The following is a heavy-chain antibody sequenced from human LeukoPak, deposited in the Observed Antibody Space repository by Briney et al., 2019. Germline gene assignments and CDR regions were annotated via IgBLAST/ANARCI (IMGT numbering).Heavy chain of an antibody. CDR2: INPNSGGT. J-gene: IGHJ6*03. D-gene: IGHD3-10*01. V-gene: IGHV1-2*02. CDR3: ARGPMVRGRYYMDV. Sequence: GASVKVSCKASGYTFTGYYMHWVRQAPGQGLEWMGWINPNSGGTNYAQKFQGRVTMTRDTSISTAYMELSRLRSDDTAVYYCARGPMVRGRYYMDVWGKGTTVTVSS. CDR1: GYTFTGYY.